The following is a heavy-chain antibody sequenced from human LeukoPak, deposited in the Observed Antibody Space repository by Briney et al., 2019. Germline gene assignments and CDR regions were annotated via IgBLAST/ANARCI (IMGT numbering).Heavy chain of an antibody. CDR1: GFTFSSYA. V-gene: IGHV4-59*04. J-gene: IGHJ4*02. CDR3: VDPRGDY. Sequence: NPGGSLRLSCAASGFTFSSYAMSWVRQAPAKGLEWIGSFYYSGSTYYNPSLKSRVTMAVDASKNQFSLKLSSVTAEDTAVYYCVDPRGDYWGQGTLVTVSS. CDR2: FYYSGST. D-gene: IGHD1-26*01.